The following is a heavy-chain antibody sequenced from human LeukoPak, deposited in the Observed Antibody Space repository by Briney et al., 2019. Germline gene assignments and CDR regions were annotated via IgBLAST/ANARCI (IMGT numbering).Heavy chain of an antibody. D-gene: IGHD6-25*01. V-gene: IGHV3-7*01. J-gene: IGHJ4*02. CDR3: ARGGSDSSRYWLY. Sequence: GGSLRLSCAASGFTSSDLWMTWVRQAPGKGPEWVATIEPDGSVKYYVDSVKGRFTISRDNADNSLYLQMNSLRGEDTAVYFCARGGSDSSRYWLYWGQGTLVTVSS. CDR2: IEPDGSVK. CDR1: GFTSSDLW.